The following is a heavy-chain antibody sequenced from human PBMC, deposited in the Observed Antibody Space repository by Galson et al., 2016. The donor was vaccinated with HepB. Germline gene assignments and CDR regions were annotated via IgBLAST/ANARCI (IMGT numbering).Heavy chain of an antibody. CDR3: ARGEITVTIRGHYYYGLDV. CDR2: VIPIFQER. V-gene: IGHV1-69*13. CDR1: GDTATNFA. J-gene: IGHJ6*01. D-gene: IGHD4-17*01. Sequence: SVKVSCKASGDTATNFAVSWVRQAPGQGLEWMGAVIPIFQERQYGQKFEGRVTFSADESTSTAYMVLSSLRSEDTATYYCARGEITVTIRGHYYYGLDVWGQGTTVTVSS.